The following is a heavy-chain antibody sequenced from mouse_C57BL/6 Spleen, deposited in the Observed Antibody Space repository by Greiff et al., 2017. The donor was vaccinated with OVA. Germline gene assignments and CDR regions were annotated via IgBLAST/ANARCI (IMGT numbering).Heavy chain of an antibody. CDR2: IDPENGDT. J-gene: IGHJ4*01. V-gene: IGHV14-4*01. CDR1: GFNIKDDY. D-gene: IGHD4-1*01. Sequence: EVQLQQSGAELVRPGASVKLSCTASGFNIKDDYMHWVKQRPEQGLEWIGWIDPENGDTEYASKFQGKATITADTSSNTAYLQLSSLTSEDTAVYYCTTTGSYAMDYWGQGTSVTVSS. CDR3: TTTGSYAMDY.